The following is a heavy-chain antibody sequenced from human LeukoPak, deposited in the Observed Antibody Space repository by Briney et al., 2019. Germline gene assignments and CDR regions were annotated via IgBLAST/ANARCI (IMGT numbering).Heavy chain of an antibody. Sequence: GGSLRLSCAASGFTFSSYSMNWVRQAPGKGLEWVSSISSSSSYIYYADSVKGRFTISRDNAKNSLYLQMNSLRAEDTAVYYCAKLGHYYDSSGYYLAWGQGTLVTVSS. CDR2: ISSSSSYI. D-gene: IGHD3-22*01. CDR3: AKLGHYYDSSGYYLA. CDR1: GFTFSSYS. J-gene: IGHJ5*02. V-gene: IGHV3-21*01.